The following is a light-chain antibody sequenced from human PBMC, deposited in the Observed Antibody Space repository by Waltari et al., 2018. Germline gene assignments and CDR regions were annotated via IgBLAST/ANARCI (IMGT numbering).Light chain of an antibody. J-gene: IGKJ1*01. CDR1: QSVSSN. CDR2: GAS. Sequence: EIVVTQSPATLSVHPGARATLSCRASQSVSSNLAWYQQKPGQAPRLLIYGASPRATGIPDRFSGSGSGTEFTLTISSLQFEDFAVYYCQQYNNWPPTWTFGQGTKVEIK. CDR3: QQYNNWPPTWT. V-gene: IGKV3-15*01.